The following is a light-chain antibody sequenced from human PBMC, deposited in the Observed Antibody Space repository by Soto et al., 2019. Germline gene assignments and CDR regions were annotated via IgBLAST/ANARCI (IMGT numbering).Light chain of an antibody. J-gene: IGKJ3*01. CDR1: QSIRSD. Sequence: EIVMTQSPATLSVSPGERATLSCRASQSIRSDLAWYQQRPGQAPRLLIYDASTRAAGIPARFIGSGSGTEFTLTISSLQSEDFAAYHCQQYNNWPPFTFXPGTKADIK. V-gene: IGKV3-15*01. CDR2: DAS. CDR3: QQYNNWPPFT.